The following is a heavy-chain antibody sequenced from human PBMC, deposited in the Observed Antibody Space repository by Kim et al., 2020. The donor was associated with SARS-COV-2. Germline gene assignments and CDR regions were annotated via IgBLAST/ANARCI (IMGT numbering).Heavy chain of an antibody. V-gene: IGHV3-15*01. CDR2: IKSKTDGGTT. CDR1: GFTFSNAW. J-gene: IGHJ4*02. Sequence: GGSLRLSCAASGFTFSNAWMSWVRQAPGKGLEWVGRIKSKTDGGTTDYAAPVKGRFTISRDDSKNTLYLQMNSLKTEDTAVYYCTTVGLKRGWFYPIDYWGQGTLVTVSS. CDR3: TTVGLKRGWFYPIDY. D-gene: IGHD6-19*01.